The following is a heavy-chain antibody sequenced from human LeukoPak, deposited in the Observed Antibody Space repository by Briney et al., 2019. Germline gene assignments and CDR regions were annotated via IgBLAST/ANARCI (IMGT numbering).Heavy chain of an antibody. V-gene: IGHV3-11*01. CDR2: ISSSGSTI. D-gene: IGHD3-22*01. CDR1: GFTFSDYY. Sequence: GGSLRLSCAASGFTFSDYYMSWIRQAPGKGLEWVSYISSSGSTIYYADSVKGRFTISRDNAKNSLYLQMNSLRAEDTAVYYCARLGAKYYYDSSGHFDYWARGPWSPSPQ. CDR3: ARLGAKYYYDSSGHFDY. J-gene: IGHJ4*02.